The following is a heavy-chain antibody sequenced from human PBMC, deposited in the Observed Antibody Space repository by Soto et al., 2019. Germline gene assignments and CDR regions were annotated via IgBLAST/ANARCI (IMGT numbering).Heavy chain of an antibody. CDR2: IYYRGST. Sequence: QVQLQESGPGLVKPAQTLSLTCTVSGCSISSGGYYWSWIRQHPGKGLEWIGYIYYRGSTYYNPYLKCQVNISVDTSKNQFSLKLSSVTAADTAVYYCARDRGYNSGNWFDPWGQGTLVTVSS. V-gene: IGHV4-31*01. CDR1: GCSISSGGYY. CDR3: ARDRGYNSGNWFDP. D-gene: IGHD5-18*01. J-gene: IGHJ5*02.